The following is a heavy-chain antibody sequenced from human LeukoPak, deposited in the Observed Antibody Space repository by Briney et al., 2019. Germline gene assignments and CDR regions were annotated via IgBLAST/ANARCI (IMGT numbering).Heavy chain of an antibody. V-gene: IGHV1-3*01. CDR1: GYTFTSYA. D-gene: IGHD1-1*01. Sequence: ASVKVSCQASGYTFTSYAMHWVRQAPGQRLEWMGWINAGNGNTKYSQKFQGRVTITRDTSASTAYMELSSLRSEDTAVYYCARVLLARRAQSPYYYGMDVWGQGTTVTVSS. CDR3: ARVLLARRAQSPYYYGMDV. CDR2: INAGNGNT. J-gene: IGHJ6*02.